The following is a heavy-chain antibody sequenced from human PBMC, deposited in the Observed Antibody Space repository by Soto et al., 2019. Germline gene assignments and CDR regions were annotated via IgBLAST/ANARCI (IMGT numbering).Heavy chain of an antibody. J-gene: IGHJ6*02. D-gene: IGHD3-10*01. CDR2: IYYSGST. Sequence: KASETLSLTCTVSGGSISSGDYYWSWIRQPPGKGLEWIGYIYYSGSTYYNPSLKSRVTISVDTSKNQFSLKLSSVTAADTAVYYCARVGTRYSWFGELLSWDYYYGMDVWGQGTTVTVSS. V-gene: IGHV4-30-4*01. CDR3: ARVGTRYSWFGELLSWDYYYGMDV. CDR1: GGSISSGDYY.